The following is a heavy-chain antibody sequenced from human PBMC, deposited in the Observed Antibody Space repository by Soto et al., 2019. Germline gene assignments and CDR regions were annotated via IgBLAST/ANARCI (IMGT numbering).Heavy chain of an antibody. J-gene: IGHJ6*02. V-gene: IGHV3-21*01. CDR2: ISSSSSYI. CDR1: GFTFSSSS. CDR3: ARIHHQTYGMDF. Sequence: EVQMVESGGGLFKPVRSLTLSCAASGFTFSSSSMNLVRQARVKGLEWGSSISSSSSYIYYADSLKGRFTISKDNAKNSLYLQMNRRSAGDTAVYSCARIHHQTYGMDFWDQGTTVTV.